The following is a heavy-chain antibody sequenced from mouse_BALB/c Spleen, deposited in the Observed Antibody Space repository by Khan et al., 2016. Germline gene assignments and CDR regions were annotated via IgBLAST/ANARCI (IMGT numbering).Heavy chain of an antibody. D-gene: IGHD1-2*01. CDR2: ISPGNGDI. CDR3: KSNDYGYGTFAY. CDR1: GYTFTDHA. J-gene: IGHJ3*01. Sequence: QVQLQQSDAELVKPGASVKISCKASGYTFTDHAIHWVKQKPEQGMEWIGYISPGNGDIKYNETFKGKATLTADKSSSTAYMQLNSLTSEVSAVYVCKSNDYGYGTFAYWGQGSLVTVSA. V-gene: IGHV1S53*02.